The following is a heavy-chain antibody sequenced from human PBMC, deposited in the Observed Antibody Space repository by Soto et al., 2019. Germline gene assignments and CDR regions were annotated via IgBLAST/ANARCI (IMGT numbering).Heavy chain of an antibody. V-gene: IGHV3-30*18. CDR1: SFPLSIHG. J-gene: IGHJ4*02. D-gene: IGHD2-15*01. CDR2: ISHDGSNK. CDR3: AKETYSGPLDY. Sequence: GGSLNLSCAPTSFPLSIHGLHLVGQAPGKGLEWVAVISHDGSNKYYADSVKGRFTISRDSSKNTLYLQMNSLRAEDTAVYYCAKETYSGPLDYWGQGT.